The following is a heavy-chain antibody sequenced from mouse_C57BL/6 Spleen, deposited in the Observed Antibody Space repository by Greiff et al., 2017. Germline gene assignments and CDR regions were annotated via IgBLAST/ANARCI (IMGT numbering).Heavy chain of an antibody. J-gene: IGHJ4*01. CDR3: ARGATEDAMDY. Sequence: QVQLQQSGAELVKPGASVKLSCKASGYTFTSYWMQWVKQRPGQGLEWIGEIDPSDSYTNYNQKFKGKATLTVDTSSSTAYMQLSSLTSEDSAVYYCARGATEDAMDYWGQGTSVTVSS. CDR1: GYTFTSYW. V-gene: IGHV1-50*01. D-gene: IGHD3-1*01. CDR2: IDPSDSYT.